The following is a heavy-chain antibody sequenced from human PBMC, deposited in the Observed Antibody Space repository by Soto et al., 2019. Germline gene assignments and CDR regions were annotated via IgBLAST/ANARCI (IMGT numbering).Heavy chain of an antibody. Sequence: PGGSLILSRAACGFTFSSYAMDWVRQAPGKGLERGAVISYDGRNKYLADSVNGRFTIASDNSMSTLYLEMNSLRLEDTAVFYCARVSTDFDYLWQGALLTVCS. CDR3: ARVSTDFDY. CDR1: GFTFSSYA. CDR2: ISYDGRNK. J-gene: IGHJ4*02. V-gene: IGHV3-30*04. D-gene: IGHD4-4*01.